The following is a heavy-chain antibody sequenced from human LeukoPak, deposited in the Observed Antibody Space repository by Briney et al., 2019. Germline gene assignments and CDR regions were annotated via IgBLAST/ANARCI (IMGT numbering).Heavy chain of an antibody. CDR1: GYTFTSYF. J-gene: IGHJ3*02. CDR2: INPSGGST. CDR3: ARVATHLALDI. Sequence: ASVKVSCKASGYTFTSYFMHWVRQAPGQGLEWMGIINPSGGSTRYAQKFQGRVTMTRDMSTSTVYMELSSLRSEDTAVYYCARVATHLALDIWGQGTMVTVSS. V-gene: IGHV1-46*01.